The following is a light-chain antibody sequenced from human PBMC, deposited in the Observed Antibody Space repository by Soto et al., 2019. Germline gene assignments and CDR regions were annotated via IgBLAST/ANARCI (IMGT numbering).Light chain of an antibody. CDR3: AVWDDGLNGYV. CDR1: RSNVGTNL. J-gene: IGLJ1*01. CDR2: AHI. V-gene: IGLV1-44*01. Sequence: QSALTQPPSASGTPGQRVTISCSARRSNVGTNLVNWYQQLPGTAPKLLIYAHIQRPSGVPDRFSGSTSGTSASLAISGLQSEDEADYYCAVWDDGLNGYVFGTGTKVTVL.